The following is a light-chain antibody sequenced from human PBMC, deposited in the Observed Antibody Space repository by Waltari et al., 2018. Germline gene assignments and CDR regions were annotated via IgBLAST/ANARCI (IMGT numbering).Light chain of an antibody. Sequence: SYGLTQAPSVSVSPGQTARITCSGDTLPKEYAYWYQQKPGQAPVLVIYYDSERPSGIPVRFSGSRAGTTVALTINGVQAEDEAEYYCQSSDSSGSYVLFGGGTKLTVL. V-gene: IGLV3-25*03. CDR1: TLPKEY. CDR2: YDS. J-gene: IGLJ3*02. CDR3: QSSDSSGSYVL.